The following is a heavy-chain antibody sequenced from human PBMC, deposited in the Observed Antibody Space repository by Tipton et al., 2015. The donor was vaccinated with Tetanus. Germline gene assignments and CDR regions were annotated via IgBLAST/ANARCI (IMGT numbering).Heavy chain of an antibody. V-gene: IGHV4-34*01. D-gene: IGHD5-18*01. CDR3: ASSTAMVTDY. J-gene: IGHJ4*02. CDR1: GGSFSGYY. CDR2: INHSGST. Sequence: TLSLTCAVYGGSFSGYYWSWIRQPPGKGLEWIGEINHSGSTNYNPSLKSRVTISVDTSKNQFSRKLSSVTAADTAVYYCASSTAMVTDYWGQGTLVTVSS.